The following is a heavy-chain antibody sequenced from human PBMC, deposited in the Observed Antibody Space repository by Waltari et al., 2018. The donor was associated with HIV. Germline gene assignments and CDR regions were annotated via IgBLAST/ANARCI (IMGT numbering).Heavy chain of an antibody. CDR1: GYTFTGYY. V-gene: IGHV1-2*02. J-gene: IGHJ6*02. CDR2: INPNSGGT. Sequence: QVQLVQSGAEVKKPGASVKVSCKASGYTFTGYYMHWVRQAPGQGLEWMGWINPNSGGTNYAQKFQGRVTMTRDTSISTAYMELSRLRSDDTAVYYCARGYYYDSSGYYHYYYGMDVWGQGTTVTVSS. D-gene: IGHD3-22*01. CDR3: ARGYYYDSSGYYHYYYGMDV.